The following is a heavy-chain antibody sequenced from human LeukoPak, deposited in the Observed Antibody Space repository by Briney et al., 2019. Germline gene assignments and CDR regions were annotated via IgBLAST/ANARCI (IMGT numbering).Heavy chain of an antibody. Sequence: ASVKVSCEASGYTLTSYGINWMRQAPGQGLEWMGWISTQSGNTNYAQKVQGRVTMTRDTSISTAYMELSRLRSDDTAVYYCARVRAITGTTPVGYWGQGTLVTVSS. CDR1: GYTLTSYG. V-gene: IGHV1-18*01. J-gene: IGHJ4*02. CDR3: ARVRAITGTTPVGY. D-gene: IGHD1-7*01. CDR2: ISTQSGNT.